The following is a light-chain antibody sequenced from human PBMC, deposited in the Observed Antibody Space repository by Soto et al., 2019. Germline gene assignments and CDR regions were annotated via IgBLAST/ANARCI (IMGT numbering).Light chain of an antibody. Sequence: QSVLTQPASVSGSPGQSITISCTGTSSDIDAYNYVSWYQQHPGKAPKLMIYDVSNRPSGISNRFSGSKSGNTASLTISGLQAEDEAHYYCGSYTNSSPYVFGNGTKVTV. CDR3: GSYTNSSPYV. V-gene: IGLV2-14*01. J-gene: IGLJ1*01. CDR2: DVS. CDR1: SSDIDAYNY.